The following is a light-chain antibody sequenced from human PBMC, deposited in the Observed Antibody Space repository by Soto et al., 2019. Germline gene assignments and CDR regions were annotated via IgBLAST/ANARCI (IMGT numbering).Light chain of an antibody. CDR2: LGS. V-gene: IGKV2-28*01. J-gene: IGKJ1*01. CDR3: MQGLQTWT. Sequence: DMVITQSPLSLPVTPGEPASISCISSQSLLHSNGYNYLDWYLQKPGQSPQLLIYLGSNRASGVPDRFSGSGSGTGFTLKISRVEAEDVGVYYCMQGLQTWTFGQGTKVDI. CDR1: QSLLHSNGYNY.